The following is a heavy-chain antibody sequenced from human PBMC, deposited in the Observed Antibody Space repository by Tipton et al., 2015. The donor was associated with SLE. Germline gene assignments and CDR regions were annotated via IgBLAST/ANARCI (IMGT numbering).Heavy chain of an antibody. D-gene: IGHD2-2*02. Sequence: TLSLTCAVYGGSFSGYYWSWIRQPPGKGLEWIGEINHSGSTNYNPSLKSRVTISVDTSKNQFSLKLSSVTAADTAVYYCARAPRVVPAAIPNRRLDYWGQGTLVTVSS. J-gene: IGHJ4*02. CDR2: INHSGST. CDR3: ARAPRVVPAAIPNRRLDY. CDR1: GGSFSGYY. V-gene: IGHV4-34*01.